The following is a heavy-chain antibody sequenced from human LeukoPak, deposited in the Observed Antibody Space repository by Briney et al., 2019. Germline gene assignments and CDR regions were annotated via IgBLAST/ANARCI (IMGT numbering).Heavy chain of an antibody. D-gene: IGHD1-26*01. V-gene: IGHV4-34*01. CDR1: GGSFSGYY. CDR2: INHSGST. CDR3: ARRPRNSGSYDGPPGLDY. J-gene: IGHJ4*02. Sequence: SETLSLTCAVYGGSFSGYYWSWIRQPPGKGLEWIGEINHSGSTNYNPSLKSRVTISVDTSKKQFSLRLSSVTAADTAVYYCARRPRNSGSYDGPPGLDYWGQGTLVTVSS.